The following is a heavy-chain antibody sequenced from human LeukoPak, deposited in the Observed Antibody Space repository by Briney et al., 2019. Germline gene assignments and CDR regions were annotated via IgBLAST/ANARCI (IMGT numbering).Heavy chain of an antibody. CDR1: GFTFSSYA. D-gene: IGHD3-10*01. CDR2: ISGSGGST. Sequence: GGSLRLSCAASGFTFSSYAMSWVRQAPGKGLERVSAISGSGGSTYYADSVKGRFTISRDNSKNTLYLQMNSLRAEDTAVYYCAKDCRITMVRGVISTDAFDIWGQGTMVTVSS. CDR3: AKDCRITMVRGVISTDAFDI. J-gene: IGHJ3*02. V-gene: IGHV3-23*01.